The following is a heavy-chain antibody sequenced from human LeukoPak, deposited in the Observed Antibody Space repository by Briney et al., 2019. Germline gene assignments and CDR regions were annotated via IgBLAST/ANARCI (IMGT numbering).Heavy chain of an antibody. V-gene: IGHV3-66*01. CDR3: ARDIVVVPADTSQIVVVYPGLSDY. D-gene: IGHD2-2*01. CDR1: GITVSNNY. CDR2: IYSGGST. Sequence: GGSLRLSCTASGITVSNNYMSWVRQAPGTGLEWVSVIYSGGSTYYADSVKGRFTISRDNSKNTLYLQMNSLRAEDTAVYYCARDIVVVPADTSQIVVVYPGLSDYWGQGTLVTVSS. J-gene: IGHJ4*02.